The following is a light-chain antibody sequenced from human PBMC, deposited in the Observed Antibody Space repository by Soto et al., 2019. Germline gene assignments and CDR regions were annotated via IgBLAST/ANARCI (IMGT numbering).Light chain of an antibody. Sequence: QSVLTQPPSASGTPGQRVTISCSGSDSNIGSNGVNWYQHLPGMAPKLLTHSNDHRPSGVADRFSGSKSGTSASLAISGLQSEDEPDYYCAAWDEILNGWVFGGGTQLTV. J-gene: IGLJ3*02. CDR3: AAWDEILNGWV. V-gene: IGLV1-44*01. CDR1: DSNIGSNG. CDR2: SND.